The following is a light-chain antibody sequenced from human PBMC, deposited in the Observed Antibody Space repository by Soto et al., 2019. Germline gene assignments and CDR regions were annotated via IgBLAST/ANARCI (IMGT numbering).Light chain of an antibody. CDR1: QSVSSY. CDR3: QQYGKWPLT. Sequence: EIVLKQSPCTLSLTQGERATLSCRASQSVSSYLAWYQQKPGQAPRLLIYGASTGATGIPARFSGSGSGTEFILTISSLQSEDFAVYYCQQYGKWPLTFGGGTKVDIK. V-gene: IGKV3-15*01. CDR2: GAS. J-gene: IGKJ4*01.